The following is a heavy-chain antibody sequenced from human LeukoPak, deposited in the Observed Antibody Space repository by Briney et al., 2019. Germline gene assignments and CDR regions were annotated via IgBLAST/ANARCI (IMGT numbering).Heavy chain of an antibody. D-gene: IGHD6-13*01. J-gene: IGHJ4*02. CDR1: GGSIGSYY. CDR2: THYSGST. Sequence: SETLSLTCTVSGGSIGSYYWSWIRQPPGKGLEWIGYTHYSGSTKYNPSLKSRLTISVDSSKNQFSLRLSSVTAADTAVYFCARGAAGTGAADYWGQGTLVTVSS. CDR3: ARGAAGTGAADY. V-gene: IGHV4-59*01.